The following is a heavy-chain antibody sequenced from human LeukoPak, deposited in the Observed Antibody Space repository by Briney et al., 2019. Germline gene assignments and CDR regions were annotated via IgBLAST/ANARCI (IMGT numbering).Heavy chain of an antibody. CDR2: INSDGSST. V-gene: IGHV3-74*01. D-gene: IGHD3-3*01. Sequence: PGGSLRLSCAASGFTFSSYWMHWVRQAPGKGLVWVSRINSDGSSTSYADSVKGRFTISRDNAKNTLYLQMNSLRAEDTAVYYCARGDPIYDFWSGGDYWGQGSLVTVSS. CDR1: GFTFSSYW. J-gene: IGHJ4*02. CDR3: ARGDPIYDFWSGGDY.